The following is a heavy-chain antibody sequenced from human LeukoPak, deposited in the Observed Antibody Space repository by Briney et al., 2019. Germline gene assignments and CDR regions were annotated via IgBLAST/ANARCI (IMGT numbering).Heavy chain of an antibody. J-gene: IGHJ6*02. Sequence: ASVTVSCKESGYTFTGYYMHWVRQAPGQGLAWMGWINPNSGGTNYAQKFQGRVTMTRDTSISTAYMELSRLRSDDTAVYYCARSGKVGAPCMDVWGQGTTVTVSS. CDR1: GYTFTGYY. V-gene: IGHV1-2*02. CDR2: INPNSGGT. D-gene: IGHD2-2*01. CDR3: ARSGKVGAPCMDV.